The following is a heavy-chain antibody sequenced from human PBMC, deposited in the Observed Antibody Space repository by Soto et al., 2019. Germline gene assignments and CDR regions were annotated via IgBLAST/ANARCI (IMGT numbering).Heavy chain of an antibody. CDR3: AREDSIIIQAVSEF. V-gene: IGHV3-21*01. D-gene: IGHD3-22*01. Sequence: VGSLRLSCTFSVFAFNNYGINWVRHSPGKWLEWVSSISKSDYTYYSDSVKGRFTISRDNAKNSVSLQMNTLRVEDTAVYYCAREDSIIIQAVSEFWGQGTLVIVSS. J-gene: IGHJ4*02. CDR2: ISKSDYT. CDR1: VFAFNNYG.